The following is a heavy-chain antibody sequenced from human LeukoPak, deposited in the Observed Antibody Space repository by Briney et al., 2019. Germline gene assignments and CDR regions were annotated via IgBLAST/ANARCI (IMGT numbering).Heavy chain of an antibody. J-gene: IGHJ4*02. V-gene: IGHV1-2*02. D-gene: IGHD6-13*01. Sequence: ASVKVSCKASGYTFTGYYMHWVRQAPGQGLEWMGWINPNSGGTNYAQKFQGRVTMTRDTSISTAYMELSRLRSDDTAVYYCAGEGIAAAGDLDYWGQGTLVTVSS. CDR3: AGEGIAAAGDLDY. CDR1: GYTFTGYY. CDR2: INPNSGGT.